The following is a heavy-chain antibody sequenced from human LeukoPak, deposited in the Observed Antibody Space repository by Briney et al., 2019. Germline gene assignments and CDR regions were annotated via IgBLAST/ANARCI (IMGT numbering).Heavy chain of an antibody. CDR3: ARDYGTVTTAYNWFDP. V-gene: IGHV3-74*01. D-gene: IGHD4-17*01. J-gene: IGHJ5*02. CDR1: GFTFSSNW. Sequence: GGSLRLSCAASGFTFSSNWMHWVRQAPGKGLVWVSRINSDGSSTSYADSAKGRFTISRDNARNTLYLQMNSLRAEDTAVYYCARDYGTVTTAYNWFDPWGQGTLVTVSS. CDR2: INSDGSST.